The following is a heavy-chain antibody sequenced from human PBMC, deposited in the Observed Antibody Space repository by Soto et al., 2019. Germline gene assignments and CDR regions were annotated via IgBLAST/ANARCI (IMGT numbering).Heavy chain of an antibody. J-gene: IGHJ6*02. V-gene: IGHV3-21*01. CDR3: AKTGVDTAVARRGDYFSGMDV. CDR1: GFTFSSYA. D-gene: IGHD5-18*01. CDR2: ISSISTYI. Sequence: EVQLVESGGGLVKPGGSLRLSCEASGFTFSSYAMNWVRQAPGKGLEWVSFISSISTYIYHADSVKGRFSISRDNAKNLLYLQMNSLRADDTAVYYCAKTGVDTAVARRGDYFSGMDVWRQGTTVSVFS.